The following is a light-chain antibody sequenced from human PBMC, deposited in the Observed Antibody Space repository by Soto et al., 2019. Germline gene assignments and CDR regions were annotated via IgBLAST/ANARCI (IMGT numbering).Light chain of an antibody. CDR3: QQYNSCST. V-gene: IGKV1-5*01. J-gene: IGKJ2*01. CDR1: QSISSW. CDR2: DAS. Sequence: DIQMTQSPSTLSASVGDRVTITCRASQSISSWLAWYQQKPGKAPKLLIYDASSLESGVPSRFSGSGSGTEFPLTISSLQPDDFATYYCQQYNSCSTFGQGTKLEIK.